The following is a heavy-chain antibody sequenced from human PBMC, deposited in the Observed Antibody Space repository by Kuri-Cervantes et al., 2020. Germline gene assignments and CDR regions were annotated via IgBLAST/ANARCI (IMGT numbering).Heavy chain of an antibody. D-gene: IGHD4-17*01. V-gene: IGHV3-74*01. CDR1: GFTFSSYW. J-gene: IGHJ6*02. Sequence: GGSLRLSCAASGFTFSSYWMHWVRQAPGKGLVWVSRINSDGSSTSYADSVKGRFTISRDNAKNTLYLQMNSLGAEDTAVYYCARERIRTVTYYGMDVWGQGATVTVSS. CDR2: INSDGSST. CDR3: ARERIRTVTYYGMDV.